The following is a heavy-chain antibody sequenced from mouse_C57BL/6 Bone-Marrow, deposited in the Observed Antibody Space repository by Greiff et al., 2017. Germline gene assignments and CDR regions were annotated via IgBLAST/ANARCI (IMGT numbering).Heavy chain of an antibody. CDR1: GYTFTSYW. D-gene: IGHD1-1*01. CDR3: ARNTVVATGY. V-gene: IGHV1-69*01. J-gene: IGHJ2*01. CDR2: IDPSDSYT. Sequence: VQLQQPGAELVMPGASVKLSCKASGYTFTSYWMPWVKQRPGQGLELIGEIDPSDSYTNYNQKFKGKFTLTVDKSSSTAYVQLSSLTSEDSAVYYCARNTVVATGYWGQGTTLTVSS.